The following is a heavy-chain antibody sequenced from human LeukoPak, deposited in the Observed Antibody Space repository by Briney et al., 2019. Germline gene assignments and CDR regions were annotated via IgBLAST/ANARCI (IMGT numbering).Heavy chain of an antibody. CDR1: GASISNYY. Sequence: SETLSLTCTVSGASISNYYWNWIRQPPGKGPEWIGYIYYTGSANYNPSLKSRVTISVDTSKNQFSLKLSSVTAADTAVYYCARRWGYSSSTHFDYWGQGTLVTVSS. D-gene: IGHD6-6*01. V-gene: IGHV4-59*08. CDR2: IYYTGSA. CDR3: ARRWGYSSSTHFDY. J-gene: IGHJ4*02.